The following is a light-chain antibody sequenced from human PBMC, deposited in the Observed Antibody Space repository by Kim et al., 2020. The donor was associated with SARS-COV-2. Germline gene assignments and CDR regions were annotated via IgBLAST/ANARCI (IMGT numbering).Light chain of an antibody. J-gene: IGKJ1*01. CDR1: QSVLYSSNNKNY. V-gene: IGKV4-1*01. CDR2: WAS. CDR3: QQYYSTPWT. Sequence: ATINCKSSQSVLYSSNNKNYLAWYQQKPGQPPKLLIYWASTRESGVPDRFSGSGSGTDFTLTSSSLQAEDVAVYYCQQYYSTPWTFGQGTKVEIK.